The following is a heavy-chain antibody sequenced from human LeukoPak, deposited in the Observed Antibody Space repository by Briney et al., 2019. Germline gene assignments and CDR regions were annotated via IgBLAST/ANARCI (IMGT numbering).Heavy chain of an antibody. V-gene: IGHV3-66*02. D-gene: IGHD6-19*01. CDR3: AREAVAGTFDY. Sequence: PGGSLRPSCAASGFTVSSNYMSWVRQAPGKGLEWVSVIYSGGSTYYADSVKGRFTISRDNSKNTLYLQMNSLRAEDTAVYYCAREAVAGTFDYWGQGTLVTVSS. J-gene: IGHJ4*02. CDR2: IYSGGST. CDR1: GFTVSSNY.